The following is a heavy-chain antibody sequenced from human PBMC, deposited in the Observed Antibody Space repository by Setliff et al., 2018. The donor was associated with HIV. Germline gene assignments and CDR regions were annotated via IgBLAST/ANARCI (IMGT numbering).Heavy chain of an antibody. CDR3: AKDSRGGFYYFDY. D-gene: IGHD3-16*01. V-gene: IGHV3-9*01. CDR1: GFTLDDYA. Sequence: LRLSCAASGFTLDDYAMHWVRQAPGKGLEWVSGISWNSGSIGYADSVKGRFTISRDNAKNSLYLQMNSLRAEDTALYYCAKDSRGGFYYFDYWGQGTLVTVS. J-gene: IGHJ4*02. CDR2: ISWNSGSI.